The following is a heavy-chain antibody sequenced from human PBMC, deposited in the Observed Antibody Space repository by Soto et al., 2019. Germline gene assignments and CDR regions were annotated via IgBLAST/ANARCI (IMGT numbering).Heavy chain of an antibody. CDR1: GFTFSSYG. CDR3: ARGDSYGYPGYYYGMDV. CDR2: IWYDGSNK. D-gene: IGHD5-18*01. Sequence: QVQLVESGGGVVQPGRSLRLSCAASGFTFSSYGMHWVRQAPGKGLEWVAVIWYDGSNKYYADSVKGRFTISRDNSKNTLYLQMNSLRAEDTAVYYCARGDSYGYPGYYYGMDVWCQGTTVTVSS. J-gene: IGHJ6*02. V-gene: IGHV3-33*01.